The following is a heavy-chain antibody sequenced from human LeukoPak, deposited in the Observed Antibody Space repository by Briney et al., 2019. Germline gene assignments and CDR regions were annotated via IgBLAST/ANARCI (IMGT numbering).Heavy chain of an antibody. CDR2: INPSGGST. CDR1: GYTFTSYY. D-gene: IGHD2-15*01. CDR3: ARYCSGGSCYWKNAFDI. Sequence: GASVKVSCKASGYTFTSYYMHWVRQAPAQGLERMGIINPSGGSTSYAQKFHGRVTMTRDTSTSTVYMELSSLRSEDTAVYYCARYCSGGSCYWKNAFDIWGQGTMVTVSS. J-gene: IGHJ3*02. V-gene: IGHV1-46*03.